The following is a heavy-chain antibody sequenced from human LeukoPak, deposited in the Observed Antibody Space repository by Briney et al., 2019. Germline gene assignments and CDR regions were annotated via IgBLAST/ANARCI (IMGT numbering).Heavy chain of an antibody. CDR3: ARSKFGEFFFPFEK. CDR1: GFTFDNYL. V-gene: IGHV3-64*01. Sequence: PGGSLRLSCAASGFTFDNYLMHWVRQAPGKGLEYVSGLSGDGESTYYAKSVKGRFIFSRDNSKSTLYLQMGSLRTEDMAVYYCARSKFGEFFFPFEKWGQGTLVTVSS. J-gene: IGHJ4*02. CDR2: LSGDGEST. D-gene: IGHD3-10*02.